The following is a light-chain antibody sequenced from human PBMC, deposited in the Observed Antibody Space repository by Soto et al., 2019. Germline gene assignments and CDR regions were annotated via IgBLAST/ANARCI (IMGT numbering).Light chain of an antibody. V-gene: IGKV3-20*01. CDR1: QSLTNNY. CDR3: QQYEAVVT. Sequence: ENVLPHSPGTLSLSPVERATLSCRASQSLTNNYFAWYQQKPGRALRLLIDGASTRATGIPDRFSGSGSGTDFTLTISRLEPEDVEVYYCQQYEAVVTFGQGTKVDIK. J-gene: IGKJ1*01. CDR2: GAS.